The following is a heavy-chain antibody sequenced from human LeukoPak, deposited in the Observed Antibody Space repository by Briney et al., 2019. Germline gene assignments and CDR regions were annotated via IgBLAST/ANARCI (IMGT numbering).Heavy chain of an antibody. Sequence: PGGSLRLSCAASGFTFSSYSMNWVRQAPGKGLEWLSSITKYDGRVYYADSVRGRFTISRDSSQNELYLQMNSLRADDSAIYYCAKDHSADGWPTFEYWGQGTLVTVSS. CDR2: ITKYDGRV. CDR3: AKDHSADGWPTFEY. V-gene: IGHV3-21*04. CDR1: GFTFSSYS. J-gene: IGHJ4*02. D-gene: IGHD5-24*01.